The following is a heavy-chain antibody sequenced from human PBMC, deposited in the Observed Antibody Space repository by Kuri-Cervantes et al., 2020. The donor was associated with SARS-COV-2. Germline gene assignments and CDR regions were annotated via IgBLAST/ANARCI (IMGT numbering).Heavy chain of an antibody. Sequence: ETLSLTCAASGFTVSSNYMSWVRQAPGKGLELVANIKQDGSEKYYVDSVKGRFTISRYNAKNSLYLQMNALRAEATAVYYCAKGLTFGVVETYYYMDVRGKGTTVTVSS. CDR3: AKGLTFGVVETYYYMDV. CDR2: IKQDGSEK. J-gene: IGHJ6*03. V-gene: IGHV3-7*05. D-gene: IGHD3-3*01. CDR1: GFTVSSNY.